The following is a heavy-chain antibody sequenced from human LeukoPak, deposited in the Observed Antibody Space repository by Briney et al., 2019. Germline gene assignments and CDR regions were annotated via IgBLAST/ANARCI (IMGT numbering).Heavy chain of an antibody. D-gene: IGHD3-3*01. Sequence: ASVKVSCKASGYTFTSYGISWVRQAPGQGLEWMGWISVYNGNTNYAQKLQGRVTMTTDTSTSTAYMELRSLRSDDTAVYYCARDRGDFWSGYYRGPFDYWGQGTLVTVSS. CDR2: ISVYNGNT. J-gene: IGHJ4*02. CDR1: GYTFTSYG. CDR3: ARDRGDFWSGYYRGPFDY. V-gene: IGHV1-18*01.